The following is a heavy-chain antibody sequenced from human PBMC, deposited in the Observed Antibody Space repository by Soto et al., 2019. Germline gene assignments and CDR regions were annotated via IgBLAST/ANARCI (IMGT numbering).Heavy chain of an antibody. Sequence: GASVKVSCKASGGTFSSYAISWVRQAPGQGLEWMGGIIPIFGTANYAQKFQGRVTITADESTSTAYMELSSLRSEDTAVYYCAGWTGYSSSWYYFDYWGQGTLVTVSS. CDR1: GGTFSSYA. D-gene: IGHD6-13*01. CDR3: AGWTGYSSSWYYFDY. V-gene: IGHV1-69*13. J-gene: IGHJ4*02. CDR2: IIPIFGTA.